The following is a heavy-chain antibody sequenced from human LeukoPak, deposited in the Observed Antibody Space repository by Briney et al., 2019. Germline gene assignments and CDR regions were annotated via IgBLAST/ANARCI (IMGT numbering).Heavy chain of an antibody. J-gene: IGHJ4*02. CDR1: GGSISSYY. V-gene: IGHV4-59*08. CDR3: ARHVSPTSRCFDY. CDR2: IYYSGST. D-gene: IGHD2-8*01. Sequence: SETLSLTCTVSGGSISSYYWSWIRQPPGTGLEWIGYIYYSGSTNYNPSLKSRVTISVDTSKNQFSLKLSSVTAADTAVYYCARHVSPTSRCFDYWGQGTLVTVSS.